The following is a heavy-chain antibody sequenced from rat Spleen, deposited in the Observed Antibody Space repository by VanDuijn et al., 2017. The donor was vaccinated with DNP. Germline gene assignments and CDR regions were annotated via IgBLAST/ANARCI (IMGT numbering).Heavy chain of an antibody. CDR2: MWSGGST. V-gene: IGHV2-15*01. CDR1: GFSLTSYN. D-gene: IGHD4-3*01. Sequence: QVQLKESGPGLVQPSQTLSLTCTVAGFSLTSYNVHWVRQPPGKGLEWVGAMWSGGSTDYNSALKSRLSISRDTSKSQVFLKMNSLQTEDTAIYFCTRAGSGWYFDFWGQGVMVTVSS. J-gene: IGHJ2*01. CDR3: TRAGSGWYFDF.